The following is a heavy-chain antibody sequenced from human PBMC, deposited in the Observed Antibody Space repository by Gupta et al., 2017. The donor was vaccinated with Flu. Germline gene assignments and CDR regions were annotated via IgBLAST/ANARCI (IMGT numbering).Heavy chain of an antibody. V-gene: IGHV3-33*01. D-gene: IGHD1-26*01. J-gene: IGHJ4*02. CDR3: ARDRLVIGKVGATYYFDY. CDR2: IRYDGSNK. CDR1: GFTFSGYG. Sequence: QVQRVEAGGGLVQPGRSGSLSWPASGFTFSGYGIPGVRQAPGRGRGWVEVIRYDGSNKYYADAVKGRFTISRDNSKNTLYLQMNSLRAEDTAVYYCARDRLVIGKVGATYYFDYWGQGTLVTVSS.